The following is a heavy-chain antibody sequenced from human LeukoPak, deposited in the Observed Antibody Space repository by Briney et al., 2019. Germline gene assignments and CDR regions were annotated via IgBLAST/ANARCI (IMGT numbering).Heavy chain of an antibody. Sequence: SETLSLTCGVSGGSVTSTNWWTWVRQPPGKGLEWIGEVHLDGRTNYNPSLKSRLTMSVDLSENHISLKLTSVTAADTAVYYCARARGTAYSGYVHDYWGQGTLVTVSS. CDR3: ARARGTAYSGYVHDY. CDR2: VHLDGRT. CDR1: GGSVTSTNW. V-gene: IGHV4-4*02. D-gene: IGHD5-12*01. J-gene: IGHJ4*02.